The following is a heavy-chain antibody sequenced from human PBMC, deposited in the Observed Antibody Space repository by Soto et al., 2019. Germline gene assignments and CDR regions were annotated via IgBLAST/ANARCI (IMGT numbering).Heavy chain of an antibody. D-gene: IGHD6-6*01. CDR2: INHSGST. V-gene: IGHV4-34*01. CDR3: ARGFSIAARPGFYFDY. Sequence: QVQLQQWGAGLLKPSETLSLTCAVYGGSFSGYYWSWIRQPPGKGLEWIGEINHSGSTNYNPSLKSRVTISVDTSKSQFSLKLSSVTAADTAVYYCARGFSIAARPGFYFDYWGQGTLVTVSS. CDR1: GGSFSGYY. J-gene: IGHJ4*02.